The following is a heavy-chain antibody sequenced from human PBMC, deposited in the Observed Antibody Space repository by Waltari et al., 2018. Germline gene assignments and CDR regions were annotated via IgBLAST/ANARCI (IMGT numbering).Heavy chain of an antibody. Sequence: QVQLVQSGAEVKKPGASVKVSCKVSGYTLTELSMHWVRQAPGKGLEWMGGFDPEDGETIYAQKCQGRVTITADESTSTAYMELSSLRSEDTAVYYCARDLRDCSSTSCYVIYYGMDVWGQGTTVTVSS. CDR2: FDPEDGET. CDR3: ARDLRDCSSTSCYVIYYGMDV. D-gene: IGHD2-2*01. CDR1: GYTLTELS. V-gene: IGHV1-24*01. J-gene: IGHJ6*02.